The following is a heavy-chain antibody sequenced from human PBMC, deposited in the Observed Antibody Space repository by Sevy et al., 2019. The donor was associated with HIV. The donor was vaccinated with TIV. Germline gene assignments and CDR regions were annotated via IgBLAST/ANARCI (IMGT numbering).Heavy chain of an antibody. CDR2: FDPEDGKT. CDR1: GYTLTELS. Sequence: ASMKVSCKVSGYTLTELSIHWVRQAPGKGLEWLVTFDPEDGKTIYAQNFQGRVTMTEDTSTDTTYMELSSLRSEDTAVYYCVSTRDYYDSSGYYFDYWGQGTLVTVSS. J-gene: IGHJ4*02. CDR3: VSTRDYYDSSGYYFDY. D-gene: IGHD3-22*01. V-gene: IGHV1-24*01.